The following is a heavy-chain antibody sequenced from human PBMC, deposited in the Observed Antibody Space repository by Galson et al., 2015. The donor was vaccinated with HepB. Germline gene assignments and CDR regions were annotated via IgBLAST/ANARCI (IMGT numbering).Heavy chain of an antibody. D-gene: IGHD3-22*01. CDR2: ISYDGSNK. CDR1: GFTFSSYG. CDR3: AKDKYYYDSSGYYGPPGYFDY. Sequence: SLRLSCATSGFTFSSYGMHWVRQAPGKGLEWVAVISYDGSNKYYADSVKGRFTISRDNSKNTLYLQMNSLRAEDTAVYYCAKDKYYYDSSGYYGPPGYFDYWGQGTLVTVSS. J-gene: IGHJ4*02. V-gene: IGHV3-30*18.